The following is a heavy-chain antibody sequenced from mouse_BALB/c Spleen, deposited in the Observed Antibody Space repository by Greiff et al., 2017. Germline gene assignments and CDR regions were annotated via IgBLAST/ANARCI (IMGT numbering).Heavy chain of an antibody. CDR3: ARGYRYDDYAMDY. J-gene: IGHJ4*01. CDR1: GFNIKDTY. D-gene: IGHD2-14*01. Sequence: VHVKQSGAELVKPGASVKLSCTASGFNIKDTYMHWVKQRPEQGLEWIGRIDPANGNTKYDPKFQGKATITADTSSNTAYLQLSSLTSEDTAVYYCARGYRYDDYAMDYWGQGTSVTVSS. V-gene: IGHV14-3*02. CDR2: IDPANGNT.